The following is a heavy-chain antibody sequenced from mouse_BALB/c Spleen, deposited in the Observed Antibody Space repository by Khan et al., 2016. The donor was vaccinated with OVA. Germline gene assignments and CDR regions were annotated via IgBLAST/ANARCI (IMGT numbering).Heavy chain of an antibody. V-gene: IGHV1-19*01. CDR1: GYTFTDYY. Sequence: EVELVESGPELVKPGASVKMSCKASGYTFTDYYMKWMKQSHGMSLEWIGDINPDNDDTFYNQKFKDKVTLTVDKSSSTAYMQLNSLTSEDSAVYYCARGLFDVWGAGTTVTVSS. CDR2: INPDNDDT. J-gene: IGHJ1*01. CDR3: ARGLFDV.